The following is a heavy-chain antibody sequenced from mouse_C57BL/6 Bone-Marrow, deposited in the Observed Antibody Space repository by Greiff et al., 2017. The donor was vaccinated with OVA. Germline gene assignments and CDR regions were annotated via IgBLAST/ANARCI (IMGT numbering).Heavy chain of an antibody. CDR3: ARSNWEGFAY. D-gene: IGHD4-1*01. V-gene: IGHV1-81*01. CDR1: GYTFTSYG. CDR2: IYPRSGNT. J-gene: IGHJ3*01. Sequence: QVQLKQSGAELARPGASVKLSCKASGYTFTSYGISWVKQRTGQGLEWIGEIYPRSGNTYYNEKFKGKATLTADKSSSTAYMELRSLTSEDSAVYFCARSNWEGFAYWGQGTLVTVSA.